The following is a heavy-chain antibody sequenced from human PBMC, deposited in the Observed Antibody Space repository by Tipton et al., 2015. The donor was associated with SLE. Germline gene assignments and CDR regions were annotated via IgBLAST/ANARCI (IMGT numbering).Heavy chain of an antibody. Sequence: LRLSCTVSDDSISGYYWSWIRQPPGKGLEWIGYISDSGTTKENPSLKSRVTMSIDTSNKQFSLKLSSVTAADTAVYYCAREARAPAAGRDYYYYYMDVWGKGTTVTISS. CDR1: DDSISGYY. V-gene: IGHV4-59*12. D-gene: IGHD1-14*01. CDR2: ISDSGTT. CDR3: AREARAPAAGRDYYYYYMDV. J-gene: IGHJ6*03.